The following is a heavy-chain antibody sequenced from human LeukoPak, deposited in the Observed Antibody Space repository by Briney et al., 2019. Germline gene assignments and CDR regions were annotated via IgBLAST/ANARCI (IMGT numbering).Heavy chain of an antibody. V-gene: IGHV3-15*01. J-gene: IGHJ4*02. CDR1: GFTFSNAW. CDR2: IKSKADGGTT. Sequence: KSGGSLRLSCAASGFTFSNAWMSWVRQAPGKGLEWVGRIKSKADGGTTDYAAPVKGSFTISRDDLKNTLYLQMNSLKTEDTAVYYCTTDPEKYYYDSSGYDLQTIKSGPFDYWGQGTLVTVSS. D-gene: IGHD3-22*01. CDR3: TTDPEKYYYDSSGYDLQTIKSGPFDY.